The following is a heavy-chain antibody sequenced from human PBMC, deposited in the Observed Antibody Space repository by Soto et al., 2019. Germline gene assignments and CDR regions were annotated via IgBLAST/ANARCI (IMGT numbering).Heavy chain of an antibody. V-gene: IGHV3-48*01. J-gene: IGHJ6*04. CDR3: ARKFGV. D-gene: IGHD3-10*01. Sequence: GGSLRLSCAVSGFTFSDYSMNWVRQAPGKGLEWVSYISSSSTTIYYADSVKGRFTISRDNAKNSLYLQMNSLRSEDTAVYYCARKFGVWGKGTTVTVSS. CDR2: ISSSSTTI. CDR1: GFTFSDYS.